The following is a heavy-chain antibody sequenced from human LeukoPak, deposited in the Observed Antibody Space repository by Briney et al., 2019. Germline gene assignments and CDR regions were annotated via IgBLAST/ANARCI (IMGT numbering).Heavy chain of an antibody. J-gene: IGHJ4*02. D-gene: IGHD4-11*01. CDR2: IYNSGST. Sequence: SETLSPTCTVSGGSISGYSWSWIRQPPGKGLEWIGHIYNSGSTDDNPSLKSRVTISVDTSKNQFSLKLSSVTAADTAVYYCARGTYINSGLFDYWGQGTLVTVSS. V-gene: IGHV4-59*01. CDR1: GGSISGYS. CDR3: ARGTYINSGLFDY.